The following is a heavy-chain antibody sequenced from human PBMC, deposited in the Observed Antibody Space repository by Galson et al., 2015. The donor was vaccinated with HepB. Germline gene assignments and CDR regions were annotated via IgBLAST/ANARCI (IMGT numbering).Heavy chain of an antibody. V-gene: IGHV3-7*01. J-gene: IGHJ5*02. Sequence: SLRLSCAASGFTFRTSWMTWVRQGPGRGLEWVANINADESDEFYVDSVKDRFTISRDNAKNSLYLQMNSLRAEDTGVYYCATDGGWFRLDPWGQGTLVTVSS. CDR2: INADESDE. CDR3: ATDGGWFRLDP. CDR1: GFTFRTSW. D-gene: IGHD2-15*01.